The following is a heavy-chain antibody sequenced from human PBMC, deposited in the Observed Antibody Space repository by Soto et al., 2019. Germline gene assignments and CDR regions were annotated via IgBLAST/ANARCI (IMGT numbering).Heavy chain of an antibody. Sequence: QVQLVESGGGVVQPGRSLRLSCAASGFTFSSYAMHWVRQAPGKGLEWVAVISYDGSNKYYADSVKGRFTISRDNSKNTLYLQMNSLRAEDTAVYYCARDRFYYGSAYGGYWGQGTLVTVSS. J-gene: IGHJ4*02. V-gene: IGHV3-30-3*01. CDR3: ARDRFYYGSAYGGY. CDR1: GFTFSSYA. CDR2: ISYDGSNK. D-gene: IGHD3-10*01.